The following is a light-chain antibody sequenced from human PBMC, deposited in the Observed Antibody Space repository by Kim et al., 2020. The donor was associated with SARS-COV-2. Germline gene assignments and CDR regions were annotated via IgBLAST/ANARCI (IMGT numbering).Light chain of an antibody. Sequence: IVLTQSPDSLAVSLRETATINCKSSQNLLFSPNKKNYLAWYQQKPGQPPKLLFYWASTRESGVPDRFSGSGSGTDFTLTISSLQAEDVAVYYCQQYYNTPPALTFGGGTKVDIK. CDR1: QNLLFSPNKKNY. V-gene: IGKV4-1*01. J-gene: IGKJ4*01. CDR2: WAS. CDR3: QQYYNTPPALT.